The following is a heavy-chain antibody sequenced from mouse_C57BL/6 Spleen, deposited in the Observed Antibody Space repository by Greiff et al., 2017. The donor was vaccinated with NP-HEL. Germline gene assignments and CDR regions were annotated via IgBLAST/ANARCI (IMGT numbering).Heavy chain of an antibody. CDR2: IRNKANNHAT. CDR1: GFTFSDAW. V-gene: IGHV6-6*01. J-gene: IGHJ1*03. D-gene: IGHD1-1*01. Sequence: EVKLQESGGGLVQPGGSMKLSCAASGFTFSDAWMDWVRQSPEKGLEWVAEIRNKANNHATYYAESVKGRFTISRDDSKSSVYLQMNSLRAEDTGIYYCTRLQIYYYGSSHWYFDVWGTGTTVTVSS. CDR3: TRLQIYYYGSSHWYFDV.